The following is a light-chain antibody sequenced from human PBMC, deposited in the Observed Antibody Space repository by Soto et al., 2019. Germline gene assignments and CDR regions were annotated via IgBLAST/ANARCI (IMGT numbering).Light chain of an antibody. J-gene: IGKJ4*01. CDR3: RQSYSTTLT. Sequence: DIQITQSPSSRSASVGYRVTITCRASQSISSYLNWYQQKPGKAPKLLIYAASSLQSGVPSRFSCSGAGTDFTRTISSLQHEDFATDCCRQSYSTTLTFGGGTKVDIK. V-gene: IGKV1-39*01. CDR2: AAS. CDR1: QSISSY.